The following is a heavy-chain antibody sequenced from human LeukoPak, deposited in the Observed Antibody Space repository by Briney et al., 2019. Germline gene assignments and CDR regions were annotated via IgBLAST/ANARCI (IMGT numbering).Heavy chain of an antibody. Sequence: GGSLRLSCAASGFTFSSYWMSWVRQAPGKGLEWVANIKQDGSEKYYVDSVKGRFTISRDNAKNSLYLQMNSLRAEDTAVYYCARVRITHYYYGMDVWGQGTTVTVSS. J-gene: IGHJ6*02. CDR2: IKQDGSEK. D-gene: IGHD3-16*01. CDR1: GFTFSSYW. V-gene: IGHV3-7*01. CDR3: ARVRITHYYYGMDV.